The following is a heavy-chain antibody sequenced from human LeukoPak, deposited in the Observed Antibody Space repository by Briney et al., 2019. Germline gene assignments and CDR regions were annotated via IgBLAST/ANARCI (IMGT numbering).Heavy chain of an antibody. Sequence: SETLSLTCTVSGGSIRNYYWSWIRQPPGKGLEWIGYIYYSGNTNQNPSLKSRVTISVDTSKNQFSPKLSSVTAADTAVYYCVRHARDGYNYVEYWGQGALVTVSS. V-gene: IGHV4-59*08. CDR1: GGSIRNYY. J-gene: IGHJ4*02. D-gene: IGHD5-24*01. CDR2: IYYSGNT. CDR3: VRHARDGYNYVEY.